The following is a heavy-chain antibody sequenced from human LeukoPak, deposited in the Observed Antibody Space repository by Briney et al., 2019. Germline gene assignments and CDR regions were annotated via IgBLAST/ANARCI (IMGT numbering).Heavy chain of an antibody. CDR2: ISRSGSST. CDR3: AKDSAKKYDDC. V-gene: IGHV3-23*01. CDR1: GFTFSSYA. Sequence: GGSLRLSCAASGFTFSSYAMSCVRQAPGKALECVSGISRSGSSTNSADPVKGRFTISRDNSKNTPYLQMNSLRAEDTAVYYCAKDSAKKYDDCWGQGTLVTVSS. J-gene: IGHJ4*02. D-gene: IGHD2/OR15-2a*01.